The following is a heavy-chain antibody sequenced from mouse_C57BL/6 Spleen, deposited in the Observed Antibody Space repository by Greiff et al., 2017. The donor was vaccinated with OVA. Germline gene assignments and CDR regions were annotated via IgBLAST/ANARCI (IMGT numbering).Heavy chain of an antibody. CDR2: IDPSDSYT. CDR1: GYTFTSYW. J-gene: IGHJ1*03. CDR3: ATNYYGSSRYFAV. Sequence: QVQLQQPGAEFVMPGASVKLSCEASGYTFTSYWMHWVNQSPGQGLEWIGEIDPSDSYTNYNQKFKGKFTLTVDKSSSTAYMQLSSLTSDDSAVYYCATNYYGSSRYFAVWGTGTTVTVSS. V-gene: IGHV1-69*01. D-gene: IGHD1-1*01.